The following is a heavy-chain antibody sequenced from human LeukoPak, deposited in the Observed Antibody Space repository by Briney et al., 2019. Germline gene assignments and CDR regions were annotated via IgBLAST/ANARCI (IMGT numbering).Heavy chain of an antibody. CDR1: GYTFTGYY. J-gene: IGHJ3*02. V-gene: IGHV1-2*02. D-gene: IGHD2-2*01. CDR2: INPNSGGT. Sequence: ASVKVSCKASGYTFTGYYMHWVRQAPGQGLELMGWINPNSGGTNYAQKFQCRVTMTRDTSISTAYMELSRLRSDDTAVYFCARSSTTRSDAFDIWGQGTMVTVSS. CDR3: ARSSTTRSDAFDI.